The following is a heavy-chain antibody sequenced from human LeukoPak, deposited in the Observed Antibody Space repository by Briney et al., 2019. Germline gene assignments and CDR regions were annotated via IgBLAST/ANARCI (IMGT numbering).Heavy chain of an antibody. CDR3: ARDRIRTYCGGDCYSFRAHDAFDI. CDR1: GYTFTSYY. J-gene: IGHJ3*02. V-gene: IGHV1-46*01. D-gene: IGHD2-21*02. Sequence: ASVKVSCKASGYTFTSYYMHWVRQAPGQGLEWMGIINPSGGSTSYAQKFQGRVTMTRDTSTSTVYMELSSLRSEDTAVYYCARDRIRTYCGGDCYSFRAHDAFDIWGQGTMVTVSS. CDR2: INPSGGST.